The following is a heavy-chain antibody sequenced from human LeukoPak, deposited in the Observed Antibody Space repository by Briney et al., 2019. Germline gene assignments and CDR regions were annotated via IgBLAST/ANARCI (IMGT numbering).Heavy chain of an antibody. Sequence: TSETLSLTCTVSGGSISSGSYYWGWIRQPPGKGLEWIGNIYHSGTTYYNPSLKSRVTISLDTSKNQFSLRLTSVTAADTAVYFCAFIESLDAYFYHWSQGTLVTVSS. CDR3: AFIESLDAYFYH. J-gene: IGHJ4*02. V-gene: IGHV4-39*07. CDR1: GGSISSGSYY. CDR2: IYHSGTT. D-gene: IGHD5/OR15-5a*01.